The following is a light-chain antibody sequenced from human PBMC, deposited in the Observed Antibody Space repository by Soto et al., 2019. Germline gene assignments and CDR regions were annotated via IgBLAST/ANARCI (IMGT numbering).Light chain of an antibody. V-gene: IGLV8-61*01. CDR1: SGSVSTNYY. CDR2: NTN. J-gene: IGLJ2*01. CDR3: MLHVGSGISV. Sequence: QAVVTQEPSFSVSPGGTVTLTCGLTSGSVSTNYYPSWYQQTPGQTPRTLIYNTNTRSFGVPDRFSGSILGNKAALTITGAQADDESDYYCMLHVGSGISVFGGGTKLTVL.